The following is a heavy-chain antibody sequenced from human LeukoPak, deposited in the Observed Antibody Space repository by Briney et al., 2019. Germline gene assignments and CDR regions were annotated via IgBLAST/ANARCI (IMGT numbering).Heavy chain of an antibody. J-gene: IGHJ4*02. D-gene: IGHD6-19*01. V-gene: IGHV3-53*01. CDR1: GFTVSSNY. CDR2: IYSGGST. Sequence: GGALRLSCAASGFTVSSNYMSWVRHTPGKGLEWVSIIYSGGSTYYADSVKGRFTISRDNSKSALYLQMNSLRAEDTAVYHCAIHDSSGWYFFWGQGTLATVSS. CDR3: AIHDSSGWYFF.